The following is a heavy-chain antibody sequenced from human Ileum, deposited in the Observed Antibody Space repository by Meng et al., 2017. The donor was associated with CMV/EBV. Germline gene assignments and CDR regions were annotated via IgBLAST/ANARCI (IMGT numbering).Heavy chain of an antibody. V-gene: IGHV3-30*02. CDR2: IRDEGSNK. CDR1: GFDDNSYG. CDR3: AKDSLY. J-gene: IGHJ4*02. Sequence: RLFCAAAGFDDNSYGMHWIRQAPVKRREWVAFIRDEGSNKYYADSVKGRFTVSRYNSKSTLYLQMSSLGAEDTDVDYCAKDSLYSCQGTLVTVSS.